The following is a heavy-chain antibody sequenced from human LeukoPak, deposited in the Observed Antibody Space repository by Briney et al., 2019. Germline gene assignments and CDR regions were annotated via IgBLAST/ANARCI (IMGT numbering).Heavy chain of an antibody. J-gene: IGHJ6*02. CDR1: GGSISSYY. V-gene: IGHV4-59*01. CDR3: AREVPRIAAAGTYYGMDV. Sequence: SETLSLTCTVSGGSISSYYWSWIRPPPGKGLEWIGYIYRSGSTNYNPSLKSRVTISVDTSKNQFSLKLSSVTAADTAVYYCAREVPRIAAAGTYYGMDVWGQGTTVTVSS. CDR2: IYRSGST. D-gene: IGHD6-13*01.